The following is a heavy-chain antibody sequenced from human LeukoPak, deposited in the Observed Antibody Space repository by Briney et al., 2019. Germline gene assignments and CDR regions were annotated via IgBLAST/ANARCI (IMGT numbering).Heavy chain of an antibody. CDR2: ISGSGKTI. CDR3: AKDGVVITIQFDY. Sequence: GSLRLCCEASKFTFSDYYMSWIRQSPGKGLEWVAYISGSGKTIYYAESVKGLFTISRDNSKNTLYLQMNSLRAEDTAVYYCAKDGVVITIQFDYWGQGTLVIVSS. J-gene: IGHJ4*02. CDR1: KFTFSDYY. V-gene: IGHV3-11*01. D-gene: IGHD3-22*01.